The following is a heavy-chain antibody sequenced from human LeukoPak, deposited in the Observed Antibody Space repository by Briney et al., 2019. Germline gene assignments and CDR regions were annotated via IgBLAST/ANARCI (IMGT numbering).Heavy chain of an antibody. CDR2: ISCSGVNT. D-gene: IGHD1-7*01. CDR3: AKLGGPYNWDYAGLNYMDV. CDR1: GFIFSSYA. J-gene: IGHJ6*03. Sequence: PGGSLRLSCAASGFIFSSYAMTWVRQAPGKGLEWVSGISCSGVNTYYADSVKGRFTISRDNSKDTVYLQMNSLRAEDTAIYYCAKLGGPYNWDYAGLNYMDVWGKGTTFTVSS. V-gene: IGHV3-23*01.